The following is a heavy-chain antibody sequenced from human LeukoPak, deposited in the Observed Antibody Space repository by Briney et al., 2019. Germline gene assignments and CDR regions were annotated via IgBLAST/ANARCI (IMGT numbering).Heavy chain of an antibody. J-gene: IGHJ4*02. CDR3: ARVRSGSYSATDY. CDR1: GYSISSGYY. CDR2: IYYTGST. V-gene: IGHV4-38-2*02. Sequence: TSETLSLTCTVSGYSISSGYYWGWIRQPPGEGLEWIGSIYYTGSTYYTPPLKSRVTISVDTSKNQFSLNLNSVTAADTAVYYCARVRSGSYSATDYWGQGTLVTVSS. D-gene: IGHD1-26*01.